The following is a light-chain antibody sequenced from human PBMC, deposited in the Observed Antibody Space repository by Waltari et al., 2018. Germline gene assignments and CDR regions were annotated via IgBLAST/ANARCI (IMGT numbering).Light chain of an antibody. CDR3: QQVESSPYT. CDR2: AAS. V-gene: IGKV1-9*01. J-gene: IGKJ3*01. Sequence: IQPTQSPTSLSACIRCTVTIICRASQGIGNYLAWYQQRPGKAPNLLIYAASVLQDGVPSRFSGSGSRTDFTLTISNLQPEDFASYYCQQVESSPYTFGPGTKVEVK. CDR1: QGIGNY.